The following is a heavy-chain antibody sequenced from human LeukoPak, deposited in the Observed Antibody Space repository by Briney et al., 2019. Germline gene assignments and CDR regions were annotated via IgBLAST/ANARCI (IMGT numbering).Heavy chain of an antibody. D-gene: IGHD1-26*01. CDR3: ARPQRGIVGATD. CDR2: ISGSGGST. J-gene: IGHJ4*02. V-gene: IGHV3-23*01. CDR1: GFTFSGYA. Sequence: GGSLRLSCAASGFTFSGYAMSWVRQAPGKGLEWVSAISGSGGSTYYADSVKGRFTISRDNSKNTLYLQMNSLRAEDTAVYYCARPQRGIVGATDWGQGTLVTVSS.